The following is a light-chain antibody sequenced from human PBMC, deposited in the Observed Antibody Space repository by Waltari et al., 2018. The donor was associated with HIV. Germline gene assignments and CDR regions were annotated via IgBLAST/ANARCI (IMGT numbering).Light chain of an antibody. Sequence: EIVLTQSPATLSLSPEARATLSCRASLNIVKYLAWYHQKPGQAPRLLIYDASNRVTGIPARFIGGGSATDFTLTISSLVPEDFAVYSCQRRSSWPPLTFGGGTKVEIK. CDR3: QRRSSWPPLT. CDR2: DAS. J-gene: IGKJ4*01. CDR1: LNIVKY. V-gene: IGKV3-11*01.